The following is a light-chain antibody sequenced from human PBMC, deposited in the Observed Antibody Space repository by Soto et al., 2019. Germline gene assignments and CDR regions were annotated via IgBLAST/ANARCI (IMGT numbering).Light chain of an antibody. CDR1: QSISSW. CDR2: KAS. Sequence: DIQMTQSPSTLSASVGDRVIITCRASQSISSWLAWYQQKPGTAPKLLIYKASTLQSGVPSRFSGSRSGTEFTLTISSLQPDDSATYYCQQYSDNWTFGQGTKVEIK. J-gene: IGKJ1*01. V-gene: IGKV1-5*03. CDR3: QQYSDNWT.